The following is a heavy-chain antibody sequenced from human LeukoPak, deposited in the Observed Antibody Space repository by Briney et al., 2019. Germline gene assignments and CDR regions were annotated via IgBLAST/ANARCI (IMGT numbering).Heavy chain of an antibody. CDR2: ISSSGTTI. J-gene: IGHJ4*02. CDR1: GFTFTNYE. D-gene: IGHD3-22*01. Sequence: GGSLRLSCAASGFTFTNYEMTWVRQAPGKGLEWVSYISSSGTTIYYADSVKGRFTISRDNAKNSLYLQMNSLRAEDTAVYYCARDNYDSSTPYYFDYWGQGTLVTVSS. CDR3: ARDNYDSSTPYYFDY. V-gene: IGHV3-48*03.